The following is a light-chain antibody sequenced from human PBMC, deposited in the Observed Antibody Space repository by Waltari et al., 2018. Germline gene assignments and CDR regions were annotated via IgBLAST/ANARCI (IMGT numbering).Light chain of an antibody. CDR1: SGSVASHL. Sequence: KFMLTQPHSVSEFPGKTVTIPCTGSSGSVASHLVQLYQQRPGSAPTTIISEDDQRPSGVPDRFSGSIDSSSNSAALTISGLKPEDEADYYCQSYDSKNWVFGGGTKLAVL. CDR3: QSYDSKNWV. V-gene: IGLV6-57*02. CDR2: EDD. J-gene: IGLJ3*02.